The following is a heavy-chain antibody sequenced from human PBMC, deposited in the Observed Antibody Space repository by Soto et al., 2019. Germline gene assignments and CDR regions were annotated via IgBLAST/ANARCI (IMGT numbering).Heavy chain of an antibody. CDR3: ARSSPQIVATTPTVYYGMDV. V-gene: IGHV1-69*06. Sequence: QVQLVQSGAELKKPGSSVKVSCKASGATFSSYAISWVRHAPGQGLEWMGGIIPIFGTANYAQKFQGRVTITSVKSTSTAYMELSSLRSEDTAVYYCARSSPQIVATTPTVYYGMDVWGQGTTVTVSS. D-gene: IGHD5-12*01. J-gene: IGHJ6*01. CDR1: GATFSSYA. CDR2: IIPIFGTA.